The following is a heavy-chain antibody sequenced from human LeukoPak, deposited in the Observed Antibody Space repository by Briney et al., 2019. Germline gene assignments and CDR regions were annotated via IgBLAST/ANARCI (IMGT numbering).Heavy chain of an antibody. CDR2: IYSGGST. CDR3: ARAGRSWENYYFDY. CDR1: GFTVSSNY. V-gene: IGHV3-66*01. Sequence: GGSLRLSCAASGFTVSSNYMSWVRQAPGKGLEWVSVIYSGGSTYYADSVKGRFTISRDNSKNTLYLQMNRLRAEDTAVYYCARAGRSWENYYFDYWGQGTLVTVSS. D-gene: IGHD2-15*01. J-gene: IGHJ4*02.